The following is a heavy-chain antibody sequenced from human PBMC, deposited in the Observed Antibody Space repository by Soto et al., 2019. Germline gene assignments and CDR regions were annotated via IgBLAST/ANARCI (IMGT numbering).Heavy chain of an antibody. D-gene: IGHD4-4*01. CDR3: ARTTAYSNYDY. J-gene: IGHJ4*02. CDR1: GFTFSSYG. V-gene: IGHV3-33*01. CDR2: IWYDGSNK. Sequence: GGSLRLSCAASGFTFSSYGMHWVRQAPGKGLEWVAVIWYDGSNKYYADSVKGRFTISRDNSKNTLYLQMNSLRAEDTAVYYCARTTAYSNYDYWGQGTLVTVSS.